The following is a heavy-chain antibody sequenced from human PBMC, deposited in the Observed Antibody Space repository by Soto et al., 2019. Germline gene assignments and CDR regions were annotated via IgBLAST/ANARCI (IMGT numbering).Heavy chain of an antibody. Sequence: QVQLVESGGGVVQPGRSLRLSCAASGFTFSSYAMHWVRQAPGKGLEWVAVISYDGSNKYYADSVKGRFTISRDNSKNTLYLQMNSLRAEDTAVYYCAREEAQWLAHTYYYYGMDVW. V-gene: IGHV3-30-3*01. CDR1: GFTFSSYA. D-gene: IGHD6-19*01. J-gene: IGHJ6*01. CDR3: AREEAQWLAHTYYYYGMDV. CDR2: ISYDGSNK.